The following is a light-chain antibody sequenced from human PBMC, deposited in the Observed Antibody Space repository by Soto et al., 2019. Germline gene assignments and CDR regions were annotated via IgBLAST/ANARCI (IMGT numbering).Light chain of an antibody. CDR3: QQYDTYINS. V-gene: IGKV1-5*01. Sequence: DIQMTQSPSTLSASVGDRVTITCRASQSIRNWLAWYQQKPGKAPKLLIYDASSLESGVPSRFSGSGSGTDFTLTISSLQPDDFATYYCQQYDTYINSFSQGTNLEIK. J-gene: IGKJ2*01. CDR2: DAS. CDR1: QSIRNW.